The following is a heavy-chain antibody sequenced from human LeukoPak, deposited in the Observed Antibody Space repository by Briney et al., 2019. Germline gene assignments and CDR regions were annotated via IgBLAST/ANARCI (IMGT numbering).Heavy chain of an antibody. Sequence: GGSLRLSCAASGFTFSSYDMHWVRQATGEGLGWVSAIGTAGDTYYPGSVKGRFTISRENAKNSLYLQMNSLRAEDTAVYYCARDGSGWYQYGMDVWGQGTTVTVSS. V-gene: IGHV3-13*01. CDR2: IGTAGDT. J-gene: IGHJ6*02. CDR1: GFTFSSYD. CDR3: ARDGSGWYQYGMDV. D-gene: IGHD6-19*01.